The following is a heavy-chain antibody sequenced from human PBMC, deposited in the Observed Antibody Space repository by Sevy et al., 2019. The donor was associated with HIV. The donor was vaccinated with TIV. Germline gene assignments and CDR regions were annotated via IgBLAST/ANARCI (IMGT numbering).Heavy chain of an antibody. J-gene: IGHJ6*02. D-gene: IGHD2-2*01. CDR1: GYSFTSYW. Sequence: GESLKISCKGSGYSFTSYWIGWVRQMPGKGLEWMVIIYPGDSDTRYSPSFQGQVTISADKSISTAYLQWSSLKASDTAMYYCARQSGYCSSTSCYTGWGKTYYYYYGMDVWGQGTTVTVSS. V-gene: IGHV5-51*01. CDR3: ARQSGYCSSTSCYTGWGKTYYYYYGMDV. CDR2: IYPGDSDT.